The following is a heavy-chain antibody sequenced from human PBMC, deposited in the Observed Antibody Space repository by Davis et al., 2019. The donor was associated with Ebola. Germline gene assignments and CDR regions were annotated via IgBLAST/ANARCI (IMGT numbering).Heavy chain of an antibody. V-gene: IGHV3-11*06. Sequence: GESLKISCAASGFSFSDHYISWVRQAPGKGLEWVSYISGHSIYTNYADSVKGRFTVSRDNAKNSLYLQMNSLRAEDTAVYYCAGGDSGWDASDIWGRGTMVIVSS. CDR2: ISGHSIYT. J-gene: IGHJ3*02. D-gene: IGHD6-19*01. CDR1: GFSFSDHY. CDR3: AGGDSGWDASDI.